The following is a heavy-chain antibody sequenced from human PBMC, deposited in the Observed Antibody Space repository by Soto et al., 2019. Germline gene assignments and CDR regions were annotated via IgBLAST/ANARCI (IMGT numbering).Heavy chain of an antibody. J-gene: IGHJ6*02. CDR2: IWYDGSNK. Sequence: QVQLVESGGGVVQPGRSLRLSCAASGFTFSSYGMHWVRQAPGKGLEWVAVIWYDGSNKYYADSVKGRFTISRDNSKNTLYLQMNSLRAEDTAVYYCARDWVAIAVAGAPYYYYGMDVWGQGTTVTVSS. D-gene: IGHD6-19*01. CDR1: GFTFSSYG. V-gene: IGHV3-33*01. CDR3: ARDWVAIAVAGAPYYYYGMDV.